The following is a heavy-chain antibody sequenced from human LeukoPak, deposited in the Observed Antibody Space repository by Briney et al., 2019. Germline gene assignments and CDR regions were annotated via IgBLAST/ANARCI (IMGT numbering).Heavy chain of an antibody. CDR1: GFPFSNHA. D-gene: IGHD3-9*01. CDR3: AKGKGEYDVLTGRYYYYGMDV. V-gene: IGHV3-23*01. Sequence: GGSLRLSCAASGFPFSNHAMTWVRQAPGKGLEWVSAISGSGGSTYYADSVKGRFTISRDNSKNTLYVQMNILRAEDTAVYYCAKGKGEYDVLTGRYYYYGMDVWGQGTTVTVSS. J-gene: IGHJ6*02. CDR2: ISGSGGST.